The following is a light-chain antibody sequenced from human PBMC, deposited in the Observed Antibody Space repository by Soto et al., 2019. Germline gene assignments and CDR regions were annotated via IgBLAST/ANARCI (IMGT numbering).Light chain of an antibody. V-gene: IGLV1-40*01. CDR1: SSNIGAGYD. CDR3: QSYDSSLSGHVV. Sequence: QSVLTQPPSVSGAPGQRVTISCTWSSSNIGAGYDVHWYQQLPGTAPKLLIYGNSNRPSGVPDRFSGSKSGTSASLAITGLQAEDEADDYCQSYDSSLSGHVVFGGGTKLTVL. CDR2: GNS. J-gene: IGLJ2*01.